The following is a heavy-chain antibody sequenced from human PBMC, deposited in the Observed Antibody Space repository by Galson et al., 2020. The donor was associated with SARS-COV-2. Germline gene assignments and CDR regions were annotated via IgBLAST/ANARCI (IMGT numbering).Heavy chain of an antibody. D-gene: IGHD3-10*01. CDR2: IKSKTDGGTT. J-gene: IGHJ4*02. V-gene: IGHV3-15*01. CDR1: GFTFSNAW. Sequence: GGSLRLSCAASGFTFSNAWMSWVRQAPGKGLEWVGRIKSKTDGGTTDYAAPVKGRFTISRDDSKNTLYLQMNSLKTEDTAVYYCTTVAYGSGSLWIDYWGQGTLVTVSS. CDR3: TTVAYGSGSLWIDY.